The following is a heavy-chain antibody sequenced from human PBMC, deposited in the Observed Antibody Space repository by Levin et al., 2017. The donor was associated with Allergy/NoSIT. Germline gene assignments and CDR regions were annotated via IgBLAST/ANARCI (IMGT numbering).Heavy chain of an antibody. V-gene: IGHV4-4*02. CDR3: ARGGSYPHYFDY. Sequence: KPSETLSLTCSVSGDSINSGTWWSWVRQPPGMGLEWIGEIYHGGITNYKPSLKSRVTISEDTSRNQFSLKLSSVTAADTAVYYCARGGSYPHYFDYWGQGTLVTVSS. J-gene: IGHJ4*02. D-gene: IGHD1-26*01. CDR1: GDSINSGTW. CDR2: IYHGGIT.